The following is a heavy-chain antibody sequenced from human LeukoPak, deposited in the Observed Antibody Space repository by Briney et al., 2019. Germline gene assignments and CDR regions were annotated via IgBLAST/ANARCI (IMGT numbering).Heavy chain of an antibody. CDR1: AASISSYY. V-gene: IGHV4-4*07. CDR3: ARSRSDLMCYYYYGLDV. J-gene: IGHJ6*02. CDR2: IYTSGNT. D-gene: IGHD1-14*01. Sequence: SETLSLTCTVSAASISSYYWSRIRQPAGKGLEWIGRIYTSGNTNYNPSLKSRVTMSVDTSKNQFSLKLSSVTAADTAVYYSARSRSDLMCYYYYGLDVWGQGTTVTVSS.